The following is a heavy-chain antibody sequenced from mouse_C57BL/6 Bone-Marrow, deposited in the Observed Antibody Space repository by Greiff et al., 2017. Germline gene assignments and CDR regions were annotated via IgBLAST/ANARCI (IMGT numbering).Heavy chain of an antibody. CDR1: GYTFTDYY. CDR2: INPNNGGT. V-gene: IGHV1-26*01. Sequence: EVQLQQSGPELVKPGASVKISCKASGYTFTDYYMNWVKQSHGKSLEWIGDINPNNGGTSYNQKFKGKATLTVDKSSSTAYMELRSLTSEDSAVYYCARGRLLRSFAYWGQGTLVTVSA. CDR3: ARGRLLRSFAY. J-gene: IGHJ3*01. D-gene: IGHD1-1*01.